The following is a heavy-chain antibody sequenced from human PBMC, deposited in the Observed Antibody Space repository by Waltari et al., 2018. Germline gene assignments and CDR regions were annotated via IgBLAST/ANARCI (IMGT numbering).Heavy chain of an antibody. Sequence: QVQLQESGPGLVRPSGTLSLTCVVPGSFINTGFFWGWLRQPPGKGLEWIGNIYHDGTTYYNPSLKHRLMISLDTSKNQFSLRLNFVDVADTAVYYCARQTLGYCTSAACRRLETWGQGILVTVSS. V-gene: IGHV4-38-2*01. CDR2: IYHDGTT. J-gene: IGHJ5*02. CDR1: GSFINTGFF. D-gene: IGHD2-2*03. CDR3: ARQTLGYCTSAACRRLET.